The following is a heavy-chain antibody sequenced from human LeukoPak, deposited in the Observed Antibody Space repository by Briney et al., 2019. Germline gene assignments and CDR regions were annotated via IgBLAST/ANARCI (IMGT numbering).Heavy chain of an antibody. D-gene: IGHD2-2*01. CDR1: GVSITGDEDF. CDR3: ARNGRSSSTCKTE. CDR2: VHHSGNR. V-gene: IGHV4-30-2*01. J-gene: IGHJ4*02. Sequence: PSQTLSLTCSVSGVSITGDEDFWTWIRQPPGKGLELIGYVHHSGNRYYDSSLGSRLTISVDRSKNQFSLKLSSVTGADTAVYYCARNGRSSSTCKTEWGQGTLVIVSS.